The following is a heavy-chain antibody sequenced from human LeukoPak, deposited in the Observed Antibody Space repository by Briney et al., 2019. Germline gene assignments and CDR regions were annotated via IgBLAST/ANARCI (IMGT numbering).Heavy chain of an antibody. J-gene: IGHJ4*02. V-gene: IGHV3-21*01. D-gene: IGHD6-6*01. CDR2: ISSSSSYI. CDR1: GFTFSSYW. Sequence: PGGSLRLSCAASGFTFSSYWMSWVRQAPGKGLEWVSSISSSSSYIYYADSVKGRFTISRDNAKNSLYLQMNSLRAEDTAVYYCARVWVAARTFDYWGQGTLVTVSS. CDR3: ARVWVAARTFDY.